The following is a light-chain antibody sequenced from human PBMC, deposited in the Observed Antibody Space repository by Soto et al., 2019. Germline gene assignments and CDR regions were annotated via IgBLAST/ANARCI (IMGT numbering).Light chain of an antibody. Sequence: QPVLTQSPSASASLGASVKLTCTLSSGHSSYAIAWHQQQPEKGPRYLMKLNSDGSHSKGDGIPDRFSGSSSGAERYLTISSLQSEDEADYYCQTWGTWPGVFGGGTKVTVL. CDR2: LNSDGSH. CDR3: QTWGTWPGV. J-gene: IGLJ3*02. CDR1: SGHSSYA. V-gene: IGLV4-69*01.